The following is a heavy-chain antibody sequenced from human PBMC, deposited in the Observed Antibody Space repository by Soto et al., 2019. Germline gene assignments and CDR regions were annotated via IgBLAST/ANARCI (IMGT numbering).Heavy chain of an antibody. CDR2: ISWNSGSI. V-gene: IGHV3-9*01. J-gene: IGHJ4*02. Sequence: GGSLRLSCAASGFTFDDYAMHWVRQAPGKGLEWVSGISWNSGSIGYADSVKGRFTISRDNAKNSLYLQMNSLRAEDTALYYCAAGAAAGHFDYWGQGILVTVSS. CDR3: AAGAAAGHFDY. D-gene: IGHD6-13*01. CDR1: GFTFDDYA.